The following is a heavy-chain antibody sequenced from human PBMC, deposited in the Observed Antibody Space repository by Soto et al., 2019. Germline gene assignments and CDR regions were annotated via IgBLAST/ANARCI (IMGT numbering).Heavy chain of an antibody. CDR3: SRGGGVGVAGSAAFDM. J-gene: IGHJ3*02. Sequence: QLHLVQSGAVVKKPGASVTVSCSASGYPVTAYYMHWVRQAPGRGLEWMGGINPATGAAKYTQTYQGRVTMPRDPSTSYVFKDRSGPTIVETAVFYFSRGGGVGVAGSAAFDMWGQGTLVTVSS. CDR1: GYPVTAYY. V-gene: IGHV1-46*01. CDR2: INPATGAA. D-gene: IGHD3-3*01.